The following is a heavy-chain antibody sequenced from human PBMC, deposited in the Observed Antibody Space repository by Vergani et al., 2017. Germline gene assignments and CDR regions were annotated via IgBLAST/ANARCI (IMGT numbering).Heavy chain of an antibody. Sequence: EVRLVESGGGLVQPGGSLRLSCAASGITFSTYSMNWVRQAPGQGLEWVSYISSSSSSIYYADSVKGRFTISRDNAKNSLYLQMNSLRDEDTAVYYCASXSTSCYEGFAGQPYLSSWGQGTLVTVSS. CDR3: ASXSTSCYEGFAGQPYLSS. V-gene: IGHV3-48*02. J-gene: IGHJ4*02. D-gene: IGHD2-2*01. CDR2: ISSSSSSI. CDR1: GITFSTYS.